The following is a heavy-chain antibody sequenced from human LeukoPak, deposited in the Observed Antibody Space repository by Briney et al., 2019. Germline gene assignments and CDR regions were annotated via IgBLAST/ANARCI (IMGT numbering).Heavy chain of an antibody. J-gene: IGHJ4*02. CDR2: IYNGGIT. D-gene: IGHD6-13*01. Sequence: GGSLRLSCAASGFIVSSNYMSWVRQAPGKGLEWVSGIYNGGITYADSVRGRFTISRDSSENTVYLQMNSLRAEDTAVYYCARDLGYSSDYRGQGTLVTVSS. CDR1: GFIVSSNY. CDR3: ARDLGYSSDY. V-gene: IGHV3-66*01.